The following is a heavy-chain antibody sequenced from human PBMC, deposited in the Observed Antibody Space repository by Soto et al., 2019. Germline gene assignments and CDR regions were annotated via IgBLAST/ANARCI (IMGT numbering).Heavy chain of an antibody. D-gene: IGHD6-13*01. V-gene: IGHV3-49*04. Sequence: EVQLVESGGGMVQPGRSLRLSCSASGFTLSEFAVTWVRQAPGKGLEWVGVIRSETYGGSTVLAASVKGRFAISRDDSKSIAYRQMTSLKSEDTAVYYCTRGRGTSGWYADYWGQGVLVTVSS. CDR1: GFTLSEFA. CDR2: IRSETYGGST. CDR3: TRGRGTSGWYADY. J-gene: IGHJ4*02.